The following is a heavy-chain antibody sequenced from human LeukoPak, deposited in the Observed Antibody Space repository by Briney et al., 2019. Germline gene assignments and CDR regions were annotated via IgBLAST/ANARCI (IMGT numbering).Heavy chain of an antibody. D-gene: IGHD3-22*01. CDR1: GFTFSSYS. Sequence: GGSLRLSCAASGFTFSSYSMNWVRQAPGKGLEWVSSISSSSSYIYYADSVKGRFTISRDNAKNSLYLQMNSLRAEDTAVYYCARVGPDSSGYYYYFDYWGQGTLVTVSP. J-gene: IGHJ4*02. V-gene: IGHV3-21*01. CDR2: ISSSSSYI. CDR3: ARVGPDSSGYYYYFDY.